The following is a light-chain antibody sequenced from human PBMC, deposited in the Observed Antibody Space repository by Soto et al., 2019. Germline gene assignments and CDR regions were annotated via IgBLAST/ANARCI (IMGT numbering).Light chain of an antibody. CDR2: WAS. V-gene: IGKV4-1*01. CDR1: QSVLYSSNNKNY. J-gene: IGKJ1*01. Sequence: DIVMNQSPDSLAVSLGERATINCKSSQSVLYSSNNKNYLAWYQQKPGQPPKLLIYWASTRESGVPDRFSGSGSGTDFTLTIRSLQAEDGAVYYCQQYYSTPRTFGQGTKVEIK. CDR3: QQYYSTPRT.